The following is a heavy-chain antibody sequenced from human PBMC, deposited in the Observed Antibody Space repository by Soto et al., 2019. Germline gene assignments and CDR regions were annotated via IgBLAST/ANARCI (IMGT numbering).Heavy chain of an antibody. J-gene: IGHJ4*02. CDR2: IGTAGDT. D-gene: IGHD3-22*01. Sequence: PGGSLRLSCAASGFTFSSYDMHWVRQATGKGLEWVSAIGTAGDTYYPGSVKGRFTISRENAKNSLYLQMNSLRAGDTAVYYCARAKYDSSGYYYGYWGQGTLVTVSS. CDR1: GFTFSSYD. CDR3: ARAKYDSSGYYYGY. V-gene: IGHV3-13*01.